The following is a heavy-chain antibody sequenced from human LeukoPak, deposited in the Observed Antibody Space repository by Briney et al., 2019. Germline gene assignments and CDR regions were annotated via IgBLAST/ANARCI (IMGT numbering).Heavy chain of an antibody. J-gene: IGHJ4*02. D-gene: IGHD2-8*02. CDR1: GYTFTAYY. Sequence: GASVKVSCKASGYTFTAYYMHWVRQAPGQGLEWMGWIDSNTGDTKYAQKFQGRLTITRDTSTGTAYMELRSLISGDTAVYYCASEAFCAGGTCHLQRVASRGPGTLLTVSS. V-gene: IGHV1-2*02. CDR3: ASEAFCAGGTCHLQRVAS. CDR2: IDSNTGDT.